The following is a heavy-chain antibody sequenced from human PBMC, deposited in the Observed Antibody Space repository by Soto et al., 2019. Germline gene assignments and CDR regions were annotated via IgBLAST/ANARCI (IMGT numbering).Heavy chain of an antibody. J-gene: IGHJ4*02. CDR2: IYYSGST. CDR1: GGSVSSGSYY. D-gene: IGHD3-9*01. Sequence: PSETLSLTCTVSGGSVSSGSYYWSWIRQPPGRGLERIGYIYYSGSTNYNPSLKSRVTISVDTSKNQFSLKLSSVTAADTAVYYCARDSYYDILSYDYWGQGTLVTVSS. CDR3: ARDSYYDILSYDY. V-gene: IGHV4-61*01.